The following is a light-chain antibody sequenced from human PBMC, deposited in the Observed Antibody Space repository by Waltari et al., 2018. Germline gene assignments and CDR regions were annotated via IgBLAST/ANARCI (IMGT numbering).Light chain of an antibody. Sequence: QAVVTQEPSVTVSPGGTVTLTCGSSTGRVTSTHWPYWFQQKAGQAPRTLIYDANMKHSWTPARFSGSLLGGKAALTLSGALPGDEADYYCLLTYSGRRVFGGGTKVTVL. J-gene: IGLJ3*02. V-gene: IGLV7-46*01. CDR2: DAN. CDR3: LLTYSGRRV. CDR1: TGRVTSTHW.